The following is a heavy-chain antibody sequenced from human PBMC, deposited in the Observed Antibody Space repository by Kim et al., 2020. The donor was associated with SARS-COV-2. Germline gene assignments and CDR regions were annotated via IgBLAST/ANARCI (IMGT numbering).Heavy chain of an antibody. D-gene: IGHD2-2*01. J-gene: IGHJ6*02. CDR3: ARDCSSTSCYPESYYYGMDV. CDR1: GYTFTSYG. V-gene: IGHV1-18*01. CDR2: ISAYNGNT. Sequence: ASVKVSCKASGYTFTSYGISWVRQAPGQGLEWMGWISAYNGNTNYAQKLQGRVTMTTDTSTSTAYMELRSLRSDDTAVYYCARDCSSTSCYPESYYYGMDVWGQGTTVTVSS.